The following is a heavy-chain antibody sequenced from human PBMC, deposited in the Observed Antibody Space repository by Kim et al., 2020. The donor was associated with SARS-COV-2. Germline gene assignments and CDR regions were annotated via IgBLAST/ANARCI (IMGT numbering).Heavy chain of an antibody. V-gene: IGHV1-24*01. J-gene: IGHJ6*02. CDR2: FDPEDGET. CDR1: GYTLTELS. CDR3: ATGSQLITMVRGVLYYYGMDV. D-gene: IGHD3-10*01. Sequence: ASVKVSCKVSGYTLTELSMHWVRQAPGKGLEWMGGFDPEDGETIYAQKFQGRVTMTEDTSTDTAYMELSSLRSEDTAVYYCATGSQLITMVRGVLYYYGMDVWGQGTTVTVSS.